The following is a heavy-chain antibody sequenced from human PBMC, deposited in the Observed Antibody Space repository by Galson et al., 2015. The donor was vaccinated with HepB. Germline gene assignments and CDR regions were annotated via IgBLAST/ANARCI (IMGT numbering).Heavy chain of an antibody. V-gene: IGHV3-30*04. Sequence: SLRLSCAASGFDVSAFAMHWVRQTPGKGLEWVAVLSSNEKNIYYADSGRGRFTISRDNSKDTLYLQMNSLRDEDTAVYYCARTFYFDYWGQGTPVTVSP. J-gene: IGHJ4*02. CDR1: GFDVSAFA. CDR3: ARTFYFDY. CDR2: LSSNEKNI.